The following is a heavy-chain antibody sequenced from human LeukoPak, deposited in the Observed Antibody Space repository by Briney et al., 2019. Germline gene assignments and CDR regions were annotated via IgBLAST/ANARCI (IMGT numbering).Heavy chain of an antibody. CDR2: MSSSDDGR. CDR3: ARDLVGATGGGNY. J-gene: IGHJ4*02. V-gene: IGHV3-23*01. CDR1: GFSFSSYA. D-gene: IGHD1-26*01. Sequence: GGSLRLSCATSGFSFSSYAMSWVRQAPGKGLEWVSAMSSSDDGRYYAASVRGRFTISRDTSRSTLYLQMNSLRAEDTALYYCARDLVGATGGGNYWGQGTLVTVSS.